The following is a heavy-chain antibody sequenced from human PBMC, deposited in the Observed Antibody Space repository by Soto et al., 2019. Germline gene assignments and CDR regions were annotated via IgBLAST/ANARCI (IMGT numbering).Heavy chain of an antibody. CDR3: TRDMWDSDDSLNDSFDD. D-gene: IGHD1-26*01. J-gene: IGHJ4*02. CDR1: GYTFTSYG. Sequence: ASEKVPCTASGYTFTSYGISCVRQAPGQGLEWMGWISAYNGNTNYAQKLQGRVTMTTDKSTSTAHRELRSLRSDDTAVYSCTRDMWDSDDSLNDSFDDWGLGILVTV. CDR2: ISAYNGNT. V-gene: IGHV1-18*04.